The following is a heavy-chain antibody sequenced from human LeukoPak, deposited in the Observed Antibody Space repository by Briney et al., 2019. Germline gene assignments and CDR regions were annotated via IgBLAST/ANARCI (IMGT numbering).Heavy chain of an antibody. CDR3: ASGNGGWAYYFDY. Sequence: GGSLRLSCAASGLTVSSNYMSWVRQAPGKGLVGVSVIYSGGSTYYADSVKGRFTISRHNSKNTLYLQMNSLRAEDTAVYYCASGNGGWAYYFDYWGQGTLVTVSS. V-gene: IGHV3-53*04. D-gene: IGHD6-19*01. CDR2: IYSGGST. CDR1: GLTVSSNY. J-gene: IGHJ4*02.